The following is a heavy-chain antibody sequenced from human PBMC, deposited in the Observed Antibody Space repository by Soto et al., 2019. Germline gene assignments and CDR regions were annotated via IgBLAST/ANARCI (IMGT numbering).Heavy chain of an antibody. V-gene: IGHV1-69*06. CDR1: GGTFSSYA. CDR2: IIPIFGTA. J-gene: IGHJ6*02. Sequence: QVQLVQSGAEVKKPGSSVKVSCKASGGTFSSYAISWVRQAPGQGLEWMGGIIPIFGTANYAQKFQGRVTITANNSTSTAYMELRSLRSEDTAVYYCARRYSSSLLYYYYYGMDVWGQGTTVTVSS. D-gene: IGHD6-6*01. CDR3: ARRYSSSLLYYYYYGMDV.